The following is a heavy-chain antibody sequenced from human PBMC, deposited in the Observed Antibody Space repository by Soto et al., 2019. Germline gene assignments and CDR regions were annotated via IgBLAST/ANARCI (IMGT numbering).Heavy chain of an antibody. Sequence: PGESMKVSCKGSEYSFTSYWIGWVRRMPGKGLEWMGIIYPGDSDTRYSPSFQGQVTISADKSISTAYLQWSSLKASDTAVYYCAKLSYGDPPDYWGQGTLVTVSS. V-gene: IGHV5-51*01. D-gene: IGHD4-17*01. J-gene: IGHJ4*02. CDR1: EYSFTSYW. CDR2: IYPGDSDT. CDR3: AKLSYGDPPDY.